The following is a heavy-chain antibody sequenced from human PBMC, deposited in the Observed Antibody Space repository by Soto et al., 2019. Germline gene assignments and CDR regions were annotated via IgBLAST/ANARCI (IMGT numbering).Heavy chain of an antibody. D-gene: IGHD1-1*01. V-gene: IGHV4-39*01. CDR3: ARQYGQLFDY. CDR2: IYYSGST. J-gene: IGHJ4*02. Sequence: QLQLQESGPGLVKPSETLSLTCTVSGGSISSSSYSWGWIRQPPGKGLEWIGSIYYSGSTYYHPSLKSRVTISVDTSKNQFSLKLSPVTAADTAVYYCARQYGQLFDYWGQGTLVTVSS. CDR1: GGSISSSSYS.